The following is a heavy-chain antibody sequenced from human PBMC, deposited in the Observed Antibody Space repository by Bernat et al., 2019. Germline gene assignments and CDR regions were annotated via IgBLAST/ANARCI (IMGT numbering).Heavy chain of an antibody. CDR2: IYYSGST. Sequence: QVQLQQWGAGLLKPSETLSLTCAVYGGSFSGYYWSWIRQPPGKGLEWIGSIYYSGSTYYNPSLKSRVTISVDTSKNQFSLKLSSVTAADTAVYYCARDHYCSSTSCFNWFDPWGQGTLVTVSS. V-gene: IGHV4-34*01. CDR3: ARDHYCSSTSCFNWFDP. CDR1: GGSFSGYY. J-gene: IGHJ5*02. D-gene: IGHD2-2*01.